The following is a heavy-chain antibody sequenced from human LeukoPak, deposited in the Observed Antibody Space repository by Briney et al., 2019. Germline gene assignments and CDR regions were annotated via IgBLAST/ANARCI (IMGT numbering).Heavy chain of an antibody. CDR2: IYYSGST. J-gene: IGHJ4*02. CDR1: GGSISSGDYY. CDR3: AGDQQLYYYDSSGLDY. V-gene: IGHV4-30-4*01. Sequence: SQTLSLTCTVSGGSISSGDYYWSWIRQPPGKGLEWIGYIYYSGSTYYNPSLKSRVTISVDTSKNQFSLKLSSVTAADTAVYYCAGDQQLYYYDSSGLDYWGQGTLVTVSS. D-gene: IGHD3-22*01.